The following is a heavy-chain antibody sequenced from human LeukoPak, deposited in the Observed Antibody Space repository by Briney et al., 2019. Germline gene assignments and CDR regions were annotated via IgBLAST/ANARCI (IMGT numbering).Heavy chain of an antibody. CDR3: ARLYGSSHNAWFDP. V-gene: IGHV3-53*01. J-gene: IGHJ5*02. CDR2: IYGGGRT. Sequence: PGRSLRLSWAASGLSVSSNYMNSVRHAPRKGLEGGSVIYGGGRTNYDDSVKGRFTISRDNSKNTLYLQMNSLRAEDTAVYYCARLYGSSHNAWFDPWGQGTLVTVSS. D-gene: IGHD6-13*01. CDR1: GLSVSSNY.